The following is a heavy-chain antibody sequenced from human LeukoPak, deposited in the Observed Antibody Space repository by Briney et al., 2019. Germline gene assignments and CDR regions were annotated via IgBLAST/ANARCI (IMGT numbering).Heavy chain of an antibody. D-gene: IGHD1/OR15-1a*01. V-gene: IGHV3-30*04. CDR2: ISYDGINQ. Sequence: PGGSLRLSCATSGFTFSSYAMHWVRQAPGKGLEWVALISYDGINQYYADSVKGRFIISRDNSKNTLYLQLNSLRLEDTAVYYCTLTTFGVVYYFDYWGHGTLVTVSS. J-gene: IGHJ4*01. CDR3: TLTTFGVVYYFDY. CDR1: GFTFSSYA.